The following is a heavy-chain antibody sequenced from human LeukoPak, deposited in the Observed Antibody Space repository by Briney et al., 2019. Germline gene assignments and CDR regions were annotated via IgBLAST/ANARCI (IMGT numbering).Heavy chain of an antibody. D-gene: IGHD3-16*01. CDR3: ARGRDYIWGMSGY. V-gene: IGHV4-39*01. CDR2: IYYSGSS. J-gene: IGHJ4*02. CDR1: GGPISSTNYY. Sequence: SETLSLTCTVSGGPISSTNYYWGWIRQPPGKRPEWIGNIYYSGSSYYNPSLQSRGTISVDSSKNQFSPRLSSVTAADTAVYFCARGRDYIWGMSGYWGQGTQVIVSS.